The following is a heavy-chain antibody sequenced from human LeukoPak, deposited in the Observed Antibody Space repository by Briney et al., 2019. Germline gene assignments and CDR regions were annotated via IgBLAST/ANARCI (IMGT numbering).Heavy chain of an antibody. D-gene: IGHD3-16*01. CDR1: GFTFTSYG. Sequence: SGGSLRLSCAGSGFTFTSYGMHWVRQAPGKGLEWVAVIWYDGSNKYYSESVKGRFTISRDNSKNTLYLQMNSLRAEDTAVYYCAREKAYYFDYWGQGTLVTVSS. CDR3: AREKAYYFDY. CDR2: IWYDGSNK. J-gene: IGHJ4*02. V-gene: IGHV3-33*01.